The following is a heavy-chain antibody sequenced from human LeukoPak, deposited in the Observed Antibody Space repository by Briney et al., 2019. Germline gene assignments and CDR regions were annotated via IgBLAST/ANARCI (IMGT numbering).Heavy chain of an antibody. CDR2: INWNSVST. D-gene: IGHD3-22*01. CDR3: TRDVGYFYESSAYYDGGDY. J-gene: IGHJ4*01. CDR1: GFKFDDYG. V-gene: IGHV3-20*04. Sequence: GGSLRLSCAASGFKFDDYGMSWVRQVPGKGLEWVSGINWNSVSTSYADSVKGRFTVSRDNAKNSLYLQMSSLRVEDTASYYCTRDVGYFYESSAYYDGGDYWGHGTLVTVSS.